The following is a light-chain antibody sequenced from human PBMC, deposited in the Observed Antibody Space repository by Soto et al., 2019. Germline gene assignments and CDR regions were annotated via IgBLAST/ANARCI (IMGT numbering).Light chain of an antibody. CDR2: DVT. CDR1: ISDAGGYNS. J-gene: IGLJ3*02. Sequence: QSALTQPRSVSGSPGQSVTISCTGTISDAGGYNSVSWYQQHPGKAPKLMIYDVTARPSGVPDRFSGSKSGNTASLTISGLRAEDEADYYCCSYTGSYTDWVFGGGTKLTVL. CDR3: CSYTGSYTDWV. V-gene: IGLV2-11*01.